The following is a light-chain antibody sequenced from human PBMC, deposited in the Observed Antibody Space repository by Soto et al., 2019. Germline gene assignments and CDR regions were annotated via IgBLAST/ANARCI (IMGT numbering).Light chain of an antibody. CDR3: QQYNSYSWT. J-gene: IGKJ1*01. Sequence: DIQMTQSPSTLSASVGDRVTITCRASQSISSWLAWYQQNPGKAPKLLIYKASSLESGVPSRFSGSGSGTEFTLPLSSLQPDDFATYYCQQYNSYSWTFGQGTKVEIK. V-gene: IGKV1-5*03. CDR2: KAS. CDR1: QSISSW.